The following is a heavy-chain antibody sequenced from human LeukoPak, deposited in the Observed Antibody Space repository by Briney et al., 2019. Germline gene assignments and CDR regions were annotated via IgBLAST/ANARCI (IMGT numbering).Heavy chain of an antibody. Sequence: SETLSLTCAVYGGSFSGYYWSWIRQPPGKGLEWIGQINHSGSTNYNPSLKSRVTISVDTSKNQFSLKLSSVTAADTAVYYCARGRSIAALRGAFDIWGQGTMVTVSS. CDR1: GGSFSGYY. CDR3: ARGRSIAALRGAFDI. D-gene: IGHD6-6*01. CDR2: INHSGST. V-gene: IGHV4-34*01. J-gene: IGHJ3*02.